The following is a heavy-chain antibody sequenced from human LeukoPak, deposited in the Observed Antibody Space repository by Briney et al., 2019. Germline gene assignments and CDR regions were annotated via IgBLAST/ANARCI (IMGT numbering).Heavy chain of an antibody. D-gene: IGHD3-9*01. CDR2: IIPIFGTA. Sequence: SVKVSCKSSGYTFTSYGISWVRQAPGQGLEWMGGIIPIFGTANYAQKFQGRVTITADESTSTAYMELSSLRSEDTAVYYCASSGFGGTRYYFDYWGQGTLVTVSS. V-gene: IGHV1-69*13. CDR3: ASSGFGGTRYYFDY. J-gene: IGHJ4*02. CDR1: GYTFTSYG.